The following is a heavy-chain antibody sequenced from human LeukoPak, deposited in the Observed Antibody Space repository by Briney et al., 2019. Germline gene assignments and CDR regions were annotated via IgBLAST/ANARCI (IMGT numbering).Heavy chain of an antibody. Sequence: ASVKVSCKASGYTFTRYAMHWVRQAPGQSLDWMGWINTGNGNTKYSPKFQGRVTLSRDTSANTVYKEVTSLRSEDTAVYYCATRSESSYGGAFDFWGQGSLVTVSS. J-gene: IGHJ4*02. D-gene: IGHD3-10*01. V-gene: IGHV1-3*04. CDR1: GYTFTRYA. CDR3: ATRSESSYGGAFDF. CDR2: INTGNGNT.